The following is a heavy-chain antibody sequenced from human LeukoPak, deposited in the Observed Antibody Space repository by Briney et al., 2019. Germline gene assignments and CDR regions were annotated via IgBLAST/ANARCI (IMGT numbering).Heavy chain of an antibody. D-gene: IGHD5-18*01. CDR2: INHSGST. CDR1: GGSFSGYY. Sequence: PSETLSLTCAVYGGSFSGYYWSWIRQPPGKGLEWIGEINHSGSTNYNPSLKSRVTISVDTSKNQFSLKLSSVTAADTAVYYCAREGCSYGGTDYWGQGTLVTVSS. V-gene: IGHV4-34*01. CDR3: AREGCSYGGTDY. J-gene: IGHJ4*02.